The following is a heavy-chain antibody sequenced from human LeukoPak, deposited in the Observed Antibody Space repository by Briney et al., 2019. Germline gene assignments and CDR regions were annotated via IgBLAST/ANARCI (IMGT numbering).Heavy chain of an antibody. CDR3: ARDYYYDSSGYSHYYYYYGMDV. D-gene: IGHD3-22*01. Sequence: ASVKVSCKASGGTFSRYSISWVRQAPGQGLEWMGGIIPIFGAANYAQKFQGRVTITADESTSTAYMELSSLRSEDTAVYYCARDYYYDSSGYSHYYYYYGMDVWGQGTTVTVSS. J-gene: IGHJ6*02. V-gene: IGHV1-69*01. CDR2: IIPIFGAA. CDR1: GGTFSRYS.